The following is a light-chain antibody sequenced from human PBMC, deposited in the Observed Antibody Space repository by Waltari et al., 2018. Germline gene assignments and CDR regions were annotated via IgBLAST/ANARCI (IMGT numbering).Light chain of an antibody. CDR3: QQRSNWPLT. CDR1: QSVRSY. CDR2: DAS. V-gene: IGKV3-11*01. J-gene: IGKJ4*01. Sequence: ESVLTQSPATLSLSPGERATLSCRASQSVRSYLAWYQQKPGQAPRLLIYDASNRATGIPARFSGSGSGTDFTLTISSLEPEDVAVYYCQQRSNWPLTFGGGTNVEI.